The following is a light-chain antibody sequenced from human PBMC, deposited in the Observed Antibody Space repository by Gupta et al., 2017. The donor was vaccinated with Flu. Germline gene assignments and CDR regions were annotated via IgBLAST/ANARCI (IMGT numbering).Light chain of an antibody. J-gene: IGKJ2*01. CDR2: GAS. CDR1: QSVSSN. V-gene: IGKV3-15*01. Sequence: PATLSVSPGERATLSCRVSQSVSSNLAWYQQKPGQAPRLLIYGASTRATGIPARFSGNGSGSEFTLTISSLQSEDFAVYYCQQYNNWPYTFGQGTKLEIK. CDR3: QQYNNWPYT.